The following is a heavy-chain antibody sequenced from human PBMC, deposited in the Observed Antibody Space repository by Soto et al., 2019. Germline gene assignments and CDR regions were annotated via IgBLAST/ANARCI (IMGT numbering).Heavy chain of an antibody. CDR3: SRVGAAAGTENYSNGMDV. D-gene: IGHD6-13*01. J-gene: IGHJ6*01. CDR1: VATCSSNIES. Sequence: DLPVATCSSNIESPNRFTQSPSPCLEWPGRTYYRSQWYNDYAVSVKSRITINPDTSKNQFSLQLNSVTPEDTAVYYCSRVGAAAGTENYSNGMDVWRQRTKVTVTS. V-gene: IGHV6-1*01. CDR2: TYYRSQWYN.